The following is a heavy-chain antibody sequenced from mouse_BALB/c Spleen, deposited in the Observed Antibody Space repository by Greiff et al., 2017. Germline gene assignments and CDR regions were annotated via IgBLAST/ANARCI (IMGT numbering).Heavy chain of an antibody. CDR1: GFTFSSYG. V-gene: IGHV5-6*01. D-gene: IGHD2-4*01. Sequence: EVQLQESGGDLVKPGGSLKLSCAASGFTFSSYGMSWVRQTPDKRLEWVATISSGGSYTYYPDSVKGRFTISRDNAKNTLYLQMSSLKSEDTAMYYCARHGYDYDGVAYWGQGTLVTVSA. CDR2: ISSGGSYT. J-gene: IGHJ3*01. CDR3: ARHGYDYDGVAY.